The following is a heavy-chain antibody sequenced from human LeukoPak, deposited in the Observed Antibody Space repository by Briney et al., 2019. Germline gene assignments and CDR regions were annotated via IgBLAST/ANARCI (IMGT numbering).Heavy chain of an antibody. D-gene: IGHD6-19*01. CDR1: GGSISSRNW. V-gene: IGHV4-4*02. CDR3: ARGVIAVARAYYYCYYGMDV. CDR2: IYHSGNT. J-gene: IGHJ6*02. Sequence: SETLSLTCAVSGGSISSRNWYSWVRQPPGKGLEWIGEIYHSGNTNYNPSLKSRVTISVDKSKNQCPLKMSSVTAADTAVYYCARGVIAVARAYYYCYYGMDVWGQGTTVTVSS.